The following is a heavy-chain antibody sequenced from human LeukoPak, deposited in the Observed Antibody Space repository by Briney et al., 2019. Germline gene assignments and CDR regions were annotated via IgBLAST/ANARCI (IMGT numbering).Heavy chain of an antibody. CDR2: ISGTGAST. J-gene: IGHJ4*02. CDR3: ANRRGTKGGYFDY. CDR1: GFTFSSYA. V-gene: IGHV3-23*01. D-gene: IGHD1-14*01. Sequence: GGSLRLSCAASGFTFSSYAMSWVRQAPGKGLEWVSSISGTGASTYYADSVKGRFTISRDNSKNTLYLQMNSLRAEDTAVYYCANRRGTKGGYFDYWGQGTLVTVSS.